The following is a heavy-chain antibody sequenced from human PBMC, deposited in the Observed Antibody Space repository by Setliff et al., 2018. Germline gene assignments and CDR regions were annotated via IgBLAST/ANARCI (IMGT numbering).Heavy chain of an antibody. D-gene: IGHD3-10*01. CDR1: GVSISDGHF. V-gene: IGHV4-38-2*01. CDR3: ARRDEYLQFREFFDF. CDR2: IDRTGNR. J-gene: IGHJ4*02. Sequence: LSLTCAVSGVSISDGHFWGWIRQPPGKGLEWIGSIDRTGNRYYNSPLRSRVTLSIDMSRNEFSLELRSMTAADTAMYYCARRDEYLQFREFFDFWGQGILVTVS.